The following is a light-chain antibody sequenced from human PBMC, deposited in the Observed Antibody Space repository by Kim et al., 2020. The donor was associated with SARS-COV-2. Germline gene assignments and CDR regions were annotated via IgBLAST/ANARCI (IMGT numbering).Light chain of an antibody. V-gene: IGKV3-20*01. CDR2: NAF. J-gene: IGKJ1*01. CDR3: LQYGSPPQT. CDR1: HSVTKNY. Sequence: NVLTQSPGTLSLSPGERATLSCRASHSVTKNYLAWYQQKPGQAPRLLIFNAFSRATGIPDRFSVSGSGTDFTLTISRLEPEDFAVYFCLQYGSPPQTFGQGTKVDIK.